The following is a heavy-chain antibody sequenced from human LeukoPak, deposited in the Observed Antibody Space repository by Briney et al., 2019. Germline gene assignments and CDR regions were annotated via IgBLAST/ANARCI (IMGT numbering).Heavy chain of an antibody. CDR1: GYTFTGYY. D-gene: IGHD3-10*01. J-gene: IGHJ6*03. Sequence: ASVKVSRKASGYTFTGYYMHWVRQAPGQGLEWMGWINPNSGGTNYAQKLQGRVTMTTDTSTSTAYMELRSLRSDDTAVYYCARTIEGWTYGQRYHYMDVWGKGTTVTISS. CDR2: INPNSGGT. CDR3: ARTIEGWTYGQRYHYMDV. V-gene: IGHV1-2*02.